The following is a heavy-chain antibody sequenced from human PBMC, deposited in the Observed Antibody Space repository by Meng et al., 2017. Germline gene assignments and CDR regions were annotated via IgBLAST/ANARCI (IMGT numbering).Heavy chain of an antibody. V-gene: IGHV3-21*01. Sequence: GESLKISCAASGFTFSSYSMNWVRQAPGKGLEWVSSISSSSSSYIYYADSVKGRFTISRDNAKNSLYLQMNSLRAEDTAVYYCARDVINYDSSGYKSYLGSDWGQGTLVTVSS. CDR2: ISSSSSSYI. CDR1: GFTFSSYS. J-gene: IGHJ4*02. D-gene: IGHD3-22*01. CDR3: ARDVINYDSSGYKSYLGSD.